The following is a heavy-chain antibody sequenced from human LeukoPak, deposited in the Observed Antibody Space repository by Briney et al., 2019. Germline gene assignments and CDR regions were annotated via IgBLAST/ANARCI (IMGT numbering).Heavy chain of an antibody. V-gene: IGHV3-30*02. Sequence: GGSLRLSCAASGFTFSSYGMHWVRQAPGKGREWVAFIRYDGSNKYYADSVKGRFTISRDNSKNTLYLQMNSLRAEDTAVYYCAKDGVGYCSSTSCYQQDAFDIWGQGTMVTVSS. D-gene: IGHD2-2*01. CDR1: GFTFSSYG. CDR3: AKDGVGYCSSTSCYQQDAFDI. CDR2: IRYDGSNK. J-gene: IGHJ3*02.